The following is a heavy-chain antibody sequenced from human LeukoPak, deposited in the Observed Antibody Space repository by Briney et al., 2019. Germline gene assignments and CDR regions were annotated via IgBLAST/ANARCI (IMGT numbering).Heavy chain of an antibody. D-gene: IGHD1-26*01. CDR1: GFTFSSYA. V-gene: IGHV3-23*01. Sequence: GSLRLSCAASGFTFSSYAMSWVRQAPGKGLEWVSAISGSGGSTYYADSVKGRFTISRDNSKNTLYLQMNSLRAEDTAVYYCAKTSNSGSYYPAWGQGTMVTVSS. CDR3: AKTSNSGSYYPA. J-gene: IGHJ3*01. CDR2: ISGSGGST.